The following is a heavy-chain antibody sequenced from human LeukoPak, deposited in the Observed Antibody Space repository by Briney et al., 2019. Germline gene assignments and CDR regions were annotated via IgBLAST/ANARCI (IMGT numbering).Heavy chain of an antibody. Sequence: KPSETLSLTCTVSGGSISSYYWGWIRQPPGKGLEWIGSIYYSGSTYYNPSLKSRVTISVDTSKNQFSLKLSSVTAADTAVYYCARQGYCSGGSCYSDFDYWGQGTLVTVSS. J-gene: IGHJ4*02. CDR1: GGSISSYY. V-gene: IGHV4-39*01. CDR3: ARQGYCSGGSCYSDFDY. CDR2: IYYSGST. D-gene: IGHD2-15*01.